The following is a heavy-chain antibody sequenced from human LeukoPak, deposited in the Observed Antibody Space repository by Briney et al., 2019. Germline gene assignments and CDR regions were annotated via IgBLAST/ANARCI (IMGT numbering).Heavy chain of an antibody. J-gene: IGHJ4*02. V-gene: IGHV1-2*02. Sequence: GASVKVSCKASRYTFTDYYLHWVRQAPGQGLEWMGWINPNSGGTNYAQKFQGRVSMTRDTSISTAYMELSRLRSDDTAVYYCARDPTYGAFDYWGQGTLVTVSS. CDR1: RYTFTDYY. D-gene: IGHD4-17*01. CDR3: ARDPTYGAFDY. CDR2: INPNSGGT.